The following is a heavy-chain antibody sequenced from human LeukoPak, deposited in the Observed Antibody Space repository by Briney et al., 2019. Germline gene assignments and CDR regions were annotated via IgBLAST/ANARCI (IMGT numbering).Heavy chain of an antibody. CDR2: ISYDGNDK. CDR1: GFTFSNYG. CDR3: AKVGSTVSNCYFDY. D-gene: IGHD4-11*01. Sequence: GGSLRLSCAASGFTFSNYGMHWVRQAPDKGLEWVAVISYDGNDKYYAGSVKGRFTISRDNSKSTLYLQMSSLRAEDTAVYYCAKVGSTVSNCYFDYWGQGILVTVSS. V-gene: IGHV3-30*18. J-gene: IGHJ4*02.